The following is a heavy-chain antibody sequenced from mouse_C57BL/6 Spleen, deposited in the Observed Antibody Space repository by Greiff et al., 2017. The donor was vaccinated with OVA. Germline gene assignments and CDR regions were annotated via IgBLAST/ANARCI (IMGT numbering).Heavy chain of an antibody. CDR3: ARGGDLLLRGGVDY. D-gene: IGHD1-1*01. CDR2: IHPNSGST. V-gene: IGHV1-64*01. J-gene: IGHJ2*01. CDR1: GYTFTSYW. Sequence: QVQLQQPGAELVKPGASVKLSCKASGYTFTSYWMHWVKQRPGQGLEWIGMIHPNSGSTNYNEKFKSKATLTVDKSSSTAYMQLSSLTSEDSAVYYCARGGDLLLRGGVDYWGQGTTLTVSS.